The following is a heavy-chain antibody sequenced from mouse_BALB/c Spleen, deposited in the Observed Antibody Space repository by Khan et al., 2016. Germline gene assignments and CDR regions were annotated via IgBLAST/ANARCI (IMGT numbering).Heavy chain of an antibody. CDR2: ISYSGST. J-gene: IGHJ4*01. Sequence: EVQLQESGPGLVKPSQSLSLTCTVTGYLITSDYAWNWIRQFPGNKLEWMGYISYSGSTSYNPSLKSRISITRDTSKNQFFLQLNSVTTEDTATYYCARETGPYAMDYWGQGTSVTVSS. D-gene: IGHD4-1*01. CDR1: GYLITSDYA. V-gene: IGHV3-2*02. CDR3: ARETGPYAMDY.